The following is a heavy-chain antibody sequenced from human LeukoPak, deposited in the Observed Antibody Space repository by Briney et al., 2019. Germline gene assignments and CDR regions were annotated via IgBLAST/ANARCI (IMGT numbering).Heavy chain of an antibody. CDR3: AGSSASGAIGY. D-gene: IGHD2-2*03. V-gene: IGHV3-48*02. J-gene: IGHJ4*02. Sequence: PGGSLRLSCAGSGFTFNTYSMNWVRQAPGKGLEWVSYISSSRSTIYYADSVKGRFTVSRDNSKNSLFLQMNTLRDEDTAVYFCAGSSASGAIGYWGQGTLVIVSS. CDR2: ISSSRSTI. CDR1: GFTFNTYS.